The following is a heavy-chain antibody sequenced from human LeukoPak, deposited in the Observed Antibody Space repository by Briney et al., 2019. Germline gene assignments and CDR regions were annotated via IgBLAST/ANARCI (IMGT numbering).Heavy chain of an antibody. V-gene: IGHV3-74*03. CDR1: GFTFSRYS. J-gene: IGHJ3*02. D-gene: IGHD3-3*02. CDR3: ARDRSIKDAFDI. Sequence: VGSLRLSCAVSGFTFSRYSTHGVRHAPGKALVCVSCINSDGSSTTYADSAKGRFAISRDKAKNTLFLQMKSLRREDTAVYYCARDRSIKDAFDIWGQRTMVTVSS. CDR2: INSDGSST.